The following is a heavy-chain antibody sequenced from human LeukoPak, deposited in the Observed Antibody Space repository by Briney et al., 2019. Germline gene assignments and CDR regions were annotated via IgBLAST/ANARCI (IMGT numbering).Heavy chain of an antibody. CDR1: GGSISSHY. Sequence: SETLSLTCTVSGGSISSHYWSWIRQPPGKGLEWIGYIYYSGSTNYNPSLKSRVTISVDTSKNQFSLKLSSVTAADTAVYYCAREYSSSWSTNWFDPWGQGTLVTVSS. J-gene: IGHJ5*02. CDR2: IYYSGST. D-gene: IGHD6-13*01. CDR3: AREYSSSWSTNWFDP. V-gene: IGHV4-59*11.